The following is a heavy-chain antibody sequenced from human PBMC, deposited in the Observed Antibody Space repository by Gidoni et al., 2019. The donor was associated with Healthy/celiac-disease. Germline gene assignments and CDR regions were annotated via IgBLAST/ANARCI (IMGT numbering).Heavy chain of an antibody. J-gene: IGHJ3*02. CDR1: GFTVSSNY. CDR2: IYSGGST. V-gene: IGHV3-53*02. CDR3: ASAGSGYPGDAFDI. Sequence: EVQLVETGGGLIQPGGSLRLSCAASGFTVSSNYMSWVRQAPGKGLEWVSVIYSGGSTYYADSVKGRFTISRDNSKNTLYLQMNSLRAEDTAVYYCASAGSGYPGDAFDIWGQGTMVTVSS. D-gene: IGHD3-22*01.